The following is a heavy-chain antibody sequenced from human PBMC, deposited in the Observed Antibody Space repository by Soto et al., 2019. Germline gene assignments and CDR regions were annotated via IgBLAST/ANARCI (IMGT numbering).Heavy chain of an antibody. CDR1: GYTFSDYY. D-gene: IGHD3-3*01. CDR3: ASHYDMWSGYLSPVDY. CDR2: MAISGTKI. Sequence: QVQLVESGGDLVKPGGSLRLSCAASGYTFSDYYMSWIRQAPGKGLEWISYMAISGTKIYYADSVKGRFTITRDNAKNSLYLEMNSLRDEDTAVYYCASHYDMWSGYLSPVDYWGQGTLVTVSS. J-gene: IGHJ4*02. V-gene: IGHV3-11*01.